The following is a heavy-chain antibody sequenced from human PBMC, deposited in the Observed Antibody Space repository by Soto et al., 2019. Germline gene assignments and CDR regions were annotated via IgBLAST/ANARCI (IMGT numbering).Heavy chain of an antibody. CDR3: AAAVVTYSGYDLAFGY. J-gene: IGHJ4*02. CDR1: GFTFTSSA. CDR2: IVVGSGNT. V-gene: IGHV1-58*01. D-gene: IGHD5-12*01. Sequence: ASVKVXCXASGFTFTSSAVQWVRLARGQRLEWIGWIVVGSGNTNYAQKFQERVTITRDMSTSTAYMELSSLRSEDTAVYYCAAAVVTYSGYDLAFGYWGQGTRVTVSS.